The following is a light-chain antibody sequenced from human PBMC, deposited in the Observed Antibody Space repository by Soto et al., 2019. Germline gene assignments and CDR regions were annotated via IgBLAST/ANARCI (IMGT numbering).Light chain of an antibody. CDR3: QHYNRYSEA. V-gene: IGKV1-5*03. CDR2: KAS. J-gene: IGKJ1*01. Sequence: DIPMTQSPSTLSGSVGDRVTITCRASQTISSWLAWYQQKPGKAPKLLIYKASTLKSGVPSRFSGSGSGTEFTLTLSSLQPDDFATYYCQHYNRYSEAFGQGTKVELK. CDR1: QTISSW.